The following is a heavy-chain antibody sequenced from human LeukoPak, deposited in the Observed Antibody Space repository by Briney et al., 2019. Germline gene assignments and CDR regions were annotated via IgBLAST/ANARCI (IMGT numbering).Heavy chain of an antibody. CDR1: GFTFSSYW. V-gene: IGHV3-74*01. J-gene: IGHJ4*02. D-gene: IGHD2-2*01. Sequence: GGSLRLSCAASGFTFSSYWMPWVRQAPVKGLVWVSRINSDGSSTSYADSVKGRFTISRDNAKNTLYLQMNSLRAEDTAVYYCARVGVVVPAPPDYWGQGTLVTVSS. CDR2: INSDGSST. CDR3: ARVGVVVPAPPDY.